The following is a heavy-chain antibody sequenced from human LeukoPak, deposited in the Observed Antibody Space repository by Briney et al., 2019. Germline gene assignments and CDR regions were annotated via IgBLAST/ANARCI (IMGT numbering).Heavy chain of an antibody. CDR1: ASTFSSNW. CDR3: SASMAGFNWFDP. CDR2: ISKDGSST. V-gene: IGHV3-74*01. D-gene: IGHD6-19*01. Sequence: GGSLRLSCAASASTFSSNWMHWVGQAPGKGLVWVSRISKDGSSTNYADSVKGRFTISRDNAKNTLYLQMSSLTAEDTAVYYCSASMAGFNWFDPWGQGTLVTVSS. J-gene: IGHJ5*02.